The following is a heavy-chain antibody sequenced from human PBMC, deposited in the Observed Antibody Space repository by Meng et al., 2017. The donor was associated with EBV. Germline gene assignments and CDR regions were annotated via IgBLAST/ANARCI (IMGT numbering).Heavy chain of an antibody. V-gene: IGHV2-5*02. CDR1: GFLLSTTGVG. D-gene: IGHD6-13*01. CDR3: AHRESSSWYRGFDY. CDR2: IYWDDDK. J-gene: IGHJ4*02. Sequence: QITLKESGPTLVKPTQTLTLTCTFSGFLLSTTGVGVGWIRQPPGKALEWLALIYWDDDKLYSPSLKSRLTITKDTSKNQVVLRMTNMDPVDTATYYCAHRESSSWYRGFDYWGQGTLVTVSS.